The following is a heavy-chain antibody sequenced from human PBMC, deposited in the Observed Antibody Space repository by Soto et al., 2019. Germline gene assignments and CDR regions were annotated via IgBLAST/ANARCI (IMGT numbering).Heavy chain of an antibody. CDR1: GGTFSSYA. Sequence: QVQLVQSGAEVKKPGYSVKVSCKASGGTFSSYAISWVRQAPGQGLEWMGGIIPIFGTANYAQKFQGRVTITADESTSTAYMELSSLRSEDTAVYYCARKSRYCSGGSCYFLPGIDYWGQGTLVTVSS. D-gene: IGHD2-15*01. CDR3: ARKSRYCSGGSCYFLPGIDY. CDR2: IIPIFGTA. V-gene: IGHV1-69*12. J-gene: IGHJ4*02.